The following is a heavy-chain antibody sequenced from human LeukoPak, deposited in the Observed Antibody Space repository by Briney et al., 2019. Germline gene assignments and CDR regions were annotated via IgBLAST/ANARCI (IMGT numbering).Heavy chain of an antibody. D-gene: IGHD6-19*01. Sequence: ASVKVSCKASGYTFTSYDINWVRQATGQGLEWMGWMNPNGGNTGYAQKFQGRVTMTRNTSISTAYMELSSLRSEDTAVYYCARGAGSGWGDYFDYWGQGTLVTVSS. CDR3: ARGAGSGWGDYFDY. CDR2: MNPNGGNT. V-gene: IGHV1-8*01. J-gene: IGHJ4*02. CDR1: GYTFTSYD.